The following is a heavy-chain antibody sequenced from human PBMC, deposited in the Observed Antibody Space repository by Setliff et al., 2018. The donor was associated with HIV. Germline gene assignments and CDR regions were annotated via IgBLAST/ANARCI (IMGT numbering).Heavy chain of an antibody. Sequence: WIRQPPGKGLEWVSLISWDGGSTYYADSVKGRFTISRDNSKNSLYLQMNSLRTEDTALYYCAKGRGVGATTALDYWGQGTLVTVSS. CDR2: ISWDGGST. V-gene: IGHV3-43*01. D-gene: IGHD1-26*01. J-gene: IGHJ4*02. CDR3: AKGRGVGATTALDY.